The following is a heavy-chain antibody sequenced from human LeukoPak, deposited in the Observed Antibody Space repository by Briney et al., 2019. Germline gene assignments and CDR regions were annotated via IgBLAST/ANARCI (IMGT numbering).Heavy chain of an antibody. Sequence: GGSLRLSCAASGFTFSSYAMSWVRQAPGKGLEWVSAISGSGGSTYYADSVKGRFTISRDHSKNTLYLQMNSLRAEDTAVYYCAKGPEDIVVVPAAIGWGQGTLVTVSS. D-gene: IGHD2-2*01. V-gene: IGHV3-23*01. J-gene: IGHJ4*02. CDR1: GFTFSSYA. CDR2: ISGSGGST. CDR3: AKGPEDIVVVPAAIG.